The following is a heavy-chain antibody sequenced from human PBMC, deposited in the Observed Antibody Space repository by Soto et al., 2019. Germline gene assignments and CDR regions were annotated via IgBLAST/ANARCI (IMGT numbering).Heavy chain of an antibody. V-gene: IGHV3-66*01. J-gene: IGHJ6*02. Sequence: PGGSLRLSCAASGFTVSSNYMSWVRQAPGKGLEWVSVIYSGGSTYYADSVKGRFTISRDNSKNTLYLQMNSLRAEDTAVYYCARDQEGTAMGNYYYGMDVWGQGTTVTVSS. D-gene: IGHD5-18*01. CDR2: IYSGGST. CDR1: GFTVSSNY. CDR3: ARDQEGTAMGNYYYGMDV.